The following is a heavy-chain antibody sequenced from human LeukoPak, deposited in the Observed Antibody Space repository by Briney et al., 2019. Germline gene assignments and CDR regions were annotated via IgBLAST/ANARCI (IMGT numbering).Heavy chain of an antibody. V-gene: IGHV3-23*01. Sequence: GGSLRLSCAASGFSFSSYAMSWVRQAPGEGLEWVSGMSGSGGSTYYVDSVKGRFTISRDSSKKSLYLQMNSLRVEDTAVYYCARDGELLVDYWGQGTLVTVSS. J-gene: IGHJ4*02. D-gene: IGHD1-26*01. CDR1: GFSFSSYA. CDR2: MSGSGGST. CDR3: ARDGELLVDY.